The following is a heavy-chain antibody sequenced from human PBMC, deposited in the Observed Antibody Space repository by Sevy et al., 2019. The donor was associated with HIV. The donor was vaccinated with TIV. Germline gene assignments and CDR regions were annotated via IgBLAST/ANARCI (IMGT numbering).Heavy chain of an antibody. CDR3: AKDLFPSRRDVFGYVDL. Sequence: GGSLRLSCAASGFTFSSYAMSWVRQAPGKGLEWVSAISGGGGSTYYADSVKGRFTISRDNSKDTLYLQMNGLRAEDTAVCYCAKDLFPSRRDVFGYVDLWGRGTLVTVSS. D-gene: IGHD2-21*01. CDR2: ISGGGGST. J-gene: IGHJ2*01. CDR1: GFTFSSYA. V-gene: IGHV3-23*01.